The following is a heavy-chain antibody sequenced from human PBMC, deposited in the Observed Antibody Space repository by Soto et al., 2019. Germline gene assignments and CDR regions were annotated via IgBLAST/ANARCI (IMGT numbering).Heavy chain of an antibody. V-gene: IGHV1-46*01. J-gene: IGHJ4*02. CDR2: INPSGGST. Sequence: ASVKVSCKASGYTFTSYYMHWVRQAPGQGLEWMGIINPSGGSTSYAQKFQGRVTMTRDTSTSTVYMELSSLRSEDTAVYYCATQRYDILTGYRKDFGYWGQGTLVTVSS. CDR1: GYTFTSYY. D-gene: IGHD3-9*01. CDR3: ATQRYDILTGYRKDFGY.